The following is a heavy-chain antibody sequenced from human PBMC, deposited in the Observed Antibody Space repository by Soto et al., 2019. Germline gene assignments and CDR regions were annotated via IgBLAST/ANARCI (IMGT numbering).Heavy chain of an antibody. CDR1: GYTLTELS. CDR2: FDPEDGET. J-gene: IGHJ6*02. CDR3: ATSAQQLVNYYYYYGMDV. V-gene: IGHV1-24*01. D-gene: IGHD6-13*01. Sequence: QVQLVQSGAEVKKPGASVKVSCKVSGYTLTELSMHWVRQAPGKGLEWMGGFDPEDGETIYAQKFQGRVTMTEDTSTDTAYMELSSLRSEDTAVYYCATSAQQLVNYYYYYGMDVWGQGTTVTVSS.